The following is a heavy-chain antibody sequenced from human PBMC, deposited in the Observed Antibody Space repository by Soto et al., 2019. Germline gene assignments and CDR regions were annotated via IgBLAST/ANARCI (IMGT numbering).Heavy chain of an antibody. Sequence: XGSLTLFCGAPCFSFRSYSKKWVRQAPGKGLEWVSSISSSSSYIYYADSVKGRFTISRDNAKNSLYLQMNSLRAEDTAVYYCARPMAHTYYYYGMDVWGQGTTVTVPS. J-gene: IGHJ6*02. CDR3: ARPMAHTYYYYGMDV. D-gene: IGHD5-12*01. CDR2: ISSSSSYI. CDR1: CFSFRSYS. V-gene: IGHV3-21*01.